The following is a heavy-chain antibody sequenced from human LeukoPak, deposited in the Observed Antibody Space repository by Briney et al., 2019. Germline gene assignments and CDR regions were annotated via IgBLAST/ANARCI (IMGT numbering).Heavy chain of an antibody. V-gene: IGHV3-11*01. D-gene: IGHD4-17*01. CDR3: AKVPYGDYDEWWFDP. CDR2: ISSSGSTI. J-gene: IGHJ5*02. Sequence: GGSLRLSCAASGFTFSDYYMSWIRQAPGKGLEWVSYISSSGSTIYYADSVKGRFTISRDNAKNSLYLQMNSLRADDTAVYYCAKVPYGDYDEWWFDPWGQGTLVTVSS. CDR1: GFTFSDYY.